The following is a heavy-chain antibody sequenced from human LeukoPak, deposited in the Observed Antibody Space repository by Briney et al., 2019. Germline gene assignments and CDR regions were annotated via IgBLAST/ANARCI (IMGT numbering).Heavy chain of an antibody. J-gene: IGHJ6*03. Sequence: SETLSLTCTVSGGSISSYYWSWIRQPPGKGLEWIGYIYYSGSTNYNPSLKSRVTTSVDTFKNQFSLKLSSVTAADTAVYYCARAVVVAATLINYYYMDVWGKGTTVTVSS. CDR2: IYYSGST. CDR1: GGSISSYY. V-gene: IGHV4-59*01. D-gene: IGHD2-15*01. CDR3: ARAVVVAATLINYYYMDV.